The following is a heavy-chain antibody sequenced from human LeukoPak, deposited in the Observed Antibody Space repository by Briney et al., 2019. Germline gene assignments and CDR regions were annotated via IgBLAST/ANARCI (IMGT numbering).Heavy chain of an antibody. CDR3: ARDGGYSSGSTYFDY. CDR2: IKQDGSEK. V-gene: IGHV3-7*03. CDR1: GFTFSSYW. Sequence: PGGSLRLSCAASGFTFSSYWMSWVRQAAGKGLEWVANIKQDGSEKYYVDSVKGRFTISRDNAKNSLYLQMNSLRAEDTAVYYCARDGGYSSGSTYFDYWGQGTLVTVSS. D-gene: IGHD6-19*01. J-gene: IGHJ4*02.